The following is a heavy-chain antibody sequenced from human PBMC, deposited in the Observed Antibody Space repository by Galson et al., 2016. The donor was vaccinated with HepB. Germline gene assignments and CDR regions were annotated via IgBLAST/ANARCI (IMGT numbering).Heavy chain of an antibody. CDR2: IYYSGTT. V-gene: IGHV4-61*01. D-gene: IGHD2-15*01. Sequence: SETLSLTCTVSGGSISSGNYDWSWVRQPPGKRLEWIGDIYYSGTTNYKPSLKSRVTISVDTSKNQFSLRLSSVTAADTAVYYCARMDPALISGFDYWGQGTLVTVSS. CDR3: ARMDPALISGFDY. J-gene: IGHJ4*02. CDR1: GGSISSGNYD.